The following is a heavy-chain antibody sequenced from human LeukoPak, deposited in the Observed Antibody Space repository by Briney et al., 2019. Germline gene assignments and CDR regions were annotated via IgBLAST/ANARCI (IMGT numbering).Heavy chain of an antibody. Sequence: ASVKVSCKASGYTFTSYGISWVRQAPGQGLEWMGWISGYYGNTDSAQNLQCRVTMTRDTSTSTAYMELRSLTSDDTAVYYCARRGPVGGGWGFDYWGQGTLVTVSS. CDR1: GYTFTSYG. V-gene: IGHV1-18*01. CDR3: ARRGPVGGGWGFDY. J-gene: IGHJ4*02. D-gene: IGHD6-19*01. CDR2: ISGYYGNT.